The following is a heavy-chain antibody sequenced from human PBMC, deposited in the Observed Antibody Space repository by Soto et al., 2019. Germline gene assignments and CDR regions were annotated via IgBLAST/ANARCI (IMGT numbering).Heavy chain of an antibody. CDR3: ARDYASNLWY. J-gene: IGHJ4*02. D-gene: IGHD2-2*01. V-gene: IGHV3-74*01. Sequence: GGSLRLSCVASGFTFSSYWMHWVRQAPGKGLVWVSRMSSDGSVTNYADSVKGRFTISRDNAESTLYLQMNSLRAEDTALYYCARDYASNLWYRGQGTVVTVSS. CDR2: MSSDGSVT. CDR1: GFTFSSYW.